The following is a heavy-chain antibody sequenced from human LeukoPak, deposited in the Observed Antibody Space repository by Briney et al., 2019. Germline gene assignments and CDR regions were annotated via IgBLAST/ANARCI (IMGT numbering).Heavy chain of an antibody. CDR3: ARDRAYYDILTGYYPDAFDI. CDR2: IYTSGST. J-gene: IGHJ3*02. Sequence: SETLSLTCTVSGGSISSYYWSWTRQPARKGLEWIGRIYTSGSTNYNPSLKSRVTMSVDTSKNQFSLKLSSVTAADTAVYYCARDRAYYDILTGYYPDAFDIWGQGTMVTVSS. CDR1: GGSISSYY. V-gene: IGHV4-4*07. D-gene: IGHD3-9*01.